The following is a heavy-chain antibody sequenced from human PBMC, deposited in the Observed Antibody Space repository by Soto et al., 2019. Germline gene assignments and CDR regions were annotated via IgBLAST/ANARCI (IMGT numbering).Heavy chain of an antibody. CDR2: IGGSGAGT. CDR1: GFTFSSYA. CDR3: ARGGGIAVAGTPLDY. D-gene: IGHD6-19*01. Sequence: EVQLLESGGGLVQPGGSLRLSCAASGFTFSSYAMSWVRQAPGKGLEWVSGIGGSGAGTNYADSVKGRFTISIDKSKNTLYLQMSSLRDEATAVYYCARGGGIAVAGTPLDYWGQGTLVTVSA. J-gene: IGHJ4*02. V-gene: IGHV3-23*01.